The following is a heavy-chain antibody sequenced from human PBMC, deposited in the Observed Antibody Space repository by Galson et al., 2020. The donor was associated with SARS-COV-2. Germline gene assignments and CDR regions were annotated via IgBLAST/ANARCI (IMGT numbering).Heavy chain of an antibody. D-gene: IGHD4-4*01. CDR2: IWYDGSNK. Sequence: GGSLRLSCAASGFTFSSYGMHWVRQAPGKGLEWVAVIWYDGSNKYYADSVKGRFTISRDNSKNTLYLQMNSLRAEDTAVYYCAREGDYSSNAFDIWGQGTMVTVSS. J-gene: IGHJ3*02. V-gene: IGHV3-33*01. CDR3: AREGDYSSNAFDI. CDR1: GFTFSSYG.